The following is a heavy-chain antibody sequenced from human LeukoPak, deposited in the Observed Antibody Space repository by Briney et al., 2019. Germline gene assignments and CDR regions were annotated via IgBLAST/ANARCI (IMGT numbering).Heavy chain of an antibody. Sequence: PGGSLRLSCAASGFTFSNAWMSWVRQAPGKGLEWVGRIKSKTDGGTTDYAAPVKGRFTISRDDSKNTLYLQMNSLKTEDTAVYYCTTNGLRLGELSYPGYLDYWGQGTLVTVSS. CDR1: GFTFSNAW. CDR2: IKSKTDGGTT. D-gene: IGHD3-16*02. CDR3: TTNGLRLGELSYPGYLDY. V-gene: IGHV3-15*01. J-gene: IGHJ4*02.